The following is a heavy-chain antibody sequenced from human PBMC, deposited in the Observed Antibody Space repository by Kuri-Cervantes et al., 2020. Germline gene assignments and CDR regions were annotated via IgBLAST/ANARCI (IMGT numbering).Heavy chain of an antibody. Sequence: GESLKISCAASGFTFSSYSMNWVRQAPGKGLEWVSYISSSSSTIYYADSVKGRFTISRDNAKNSLHLRMNSLRDEDTAVYYCARDHITMIVVVSYYYYYGMDVWGQGTTVTVSS. V-gene: IGHV3-48*02. CDR1: GFTFSSYS. J-gene: IGHJ6*02. CDR3: ARDHITMIVVVSYYYYYGMDV. D-gene: IGHD3-22*01. CDR2: ISSSSSTI.